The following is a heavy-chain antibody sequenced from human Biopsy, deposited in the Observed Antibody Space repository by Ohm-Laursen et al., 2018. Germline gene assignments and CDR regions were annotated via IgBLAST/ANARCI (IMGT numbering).Heavy chain of an antibody. CDR1: GFDFSDYS. CDR3: ARGYSV. J-gene: IGHJ4*02. CDR2: VTTTSSYI. V-gene: IGHV3-21*01. D-gene: IGHD5-18*01. Sequence: GSLRLSCAASGFDFSDYSMSWVRQAPGKGLEWVSSVTTTSSYIYYADSVKGRFTISRDNAKSSLYLQMNNLTAEDTAVYYCARGYSVWGQGTLVTVSS.